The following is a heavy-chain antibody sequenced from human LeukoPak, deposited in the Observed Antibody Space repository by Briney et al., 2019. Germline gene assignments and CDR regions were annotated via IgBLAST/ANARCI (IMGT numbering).Heavy chain of an antibody. Sequence: SETLSLTCTVSGGSISSYYWIWIRQPPGKGLEWIGHIHYSGSTNYNPSLKSRVTISVDTSKNQFSLKLSSVTAADTAVYYCASWAYSTSWSNWVDPWGQGTLVTVSS. CDR3: ASWAYSTSWSNWVDP. CDR1: GGSISSYY. V-gene: IGHV4-59*01. CDR2: IHYSGST. D-gene: IGHD6-13*01. J-gene: IGHJ5*02.